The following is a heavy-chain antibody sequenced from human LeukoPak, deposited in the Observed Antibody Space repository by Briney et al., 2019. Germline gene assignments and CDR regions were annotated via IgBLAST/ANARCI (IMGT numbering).Heavy chain of an antibody. J-gene: IGHJ6*02. CDR3: ARDPLFYYYGSGSDLISGHYYGMDV. CDR2: INPSGGST. CDR1: GYTFTSYY. Sequence: GASVKVSCKASGYTFTSYYMHWVRQAPGQGLEWMGIINPSGGSTSYAQKFQGRVTMTRDTSTSTVYMELSSLRSEDTAVYYCARDPLFYYYGSGSDLISGHYYGMDVWGQGTTVTVSS. V-gene: IGHV1-46*01. D-gene: IGHD3-10*01.